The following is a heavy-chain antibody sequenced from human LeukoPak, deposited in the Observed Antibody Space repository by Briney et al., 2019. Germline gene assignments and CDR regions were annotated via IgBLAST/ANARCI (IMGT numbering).Heavy chain of an antibody. CDR1: GYTFTSYY. V-gene: IGHV1-46*01. D-gene: IGHD6-6*01. CDR2: INPSGGST. Sequence: ASVQVSCKASGYTFTSYYMHWVRQAPGQGLEWMGIINPSGGSTSYAQKFQGRVTMTEDTSTDTAYMELSSLRSEDTAVYYCATNWKYSSSVPAYWGQGTLVTVSS. CDR3: ATNWKYSSSVPAY. J-gene: IGHJ4*02.